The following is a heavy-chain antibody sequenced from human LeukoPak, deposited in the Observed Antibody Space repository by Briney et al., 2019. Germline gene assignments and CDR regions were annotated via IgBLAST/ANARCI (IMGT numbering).Heavy chain of an antibody. V-gene: IGHV1-46*01. CDR2: INPVGGST. CDR3: SRALMVF. CDR1: GYTFTSYN. Sequence: GASVKLLCKTSGYTFTSYNNHWVRQAPGQGLEWMGVINPVGGSTTYAKKTQGRVTMTRDTSTSTVYLDLSSLRSEDTAVYYCSRALMVFWGQGTTVTVSS. J-gene: IGHJ6*02.